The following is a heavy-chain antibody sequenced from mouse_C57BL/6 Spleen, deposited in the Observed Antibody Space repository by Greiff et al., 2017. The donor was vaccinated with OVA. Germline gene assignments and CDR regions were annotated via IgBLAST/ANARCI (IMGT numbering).Heavy chain of an antibody. CDR2: IYPGDGDT. V-gene: IGHV1-80*01. D-gene: IGHD1-1*01. Sequence: QVQLQQSGAELVKPGASVKISCKASGYAFSSYWMNWVKQRPGKGLEWIGQIYPGDGDTNYNGKFKGKATLTADKSSSTAYMQLSSLTSEDSAVYFCARDYGSSYPLSWLAYWGQGTLVTVSA. CDR1: GYAFSSYW. CDR3: ARDYGSSYPLSWLAY. J-gene: IGHJ3*01.